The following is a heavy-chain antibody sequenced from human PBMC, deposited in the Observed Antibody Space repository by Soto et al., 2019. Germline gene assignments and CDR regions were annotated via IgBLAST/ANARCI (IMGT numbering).Heavy chain of an antibody. D-gene: IGHD6-6*01. Sequence: ASVKVSCKASGYTFTSYGMSWVRQAPGQGLEWMGWISAYNGNTNYAQKLQGRVTMTTDTSTSTAYMELRSLRSDDTAVYYCARGYSSSFRDYYYGMDVWGKGPTVTVSS. CDR3: ARGYSSSFRDYYYGMDV. CDR2: ISAYNGNT. J-gene: IGHJ6*04. CDR1: GYTFTSYG. V-gene: IGHV1-18*01.